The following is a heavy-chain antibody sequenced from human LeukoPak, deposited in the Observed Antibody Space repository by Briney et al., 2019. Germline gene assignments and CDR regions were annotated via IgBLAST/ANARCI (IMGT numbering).Heavy chain of an antibody. J-gene: IGHJ3*02. Sequence: SVKVSCKASGGIFSSYAISWVRQAPGQGLEWMGGIIPIFGTANYAQKFQGRVTITADESTSTAYMELSSLRSEDTAVYYCATFRVQVISGAFDIWGQGTMVTVSS. CDR1: GGIFSSYA. CDR2: IIPIFGTA. CDR3: ATFRVQVISGAFDI. D-gene: IGHD3-10*01. V-gene: IGHV1-69*13.